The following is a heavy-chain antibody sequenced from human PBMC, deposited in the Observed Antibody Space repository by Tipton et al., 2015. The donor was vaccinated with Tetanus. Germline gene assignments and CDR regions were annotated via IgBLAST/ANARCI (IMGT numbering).Heavy chain of an antibody. J-gene: IGHJ4*02. CDR3: ARGPSYSGAWYHY. V-gene: IGHV4-39*01. Sequence: TLSLTCTVSGASISSNTYYWGWIRQPPGKGLEWIASVSYSGSTYYNPSLKSRVTMSLDTSKNQFSLRLSSVTAADTAVYYCARGPSYSGAWYHYWGQGAMVTVSP. CDR1: GASISSNTYY. CDR2: VSYSGST. D-gene: IGHD6-19*01.